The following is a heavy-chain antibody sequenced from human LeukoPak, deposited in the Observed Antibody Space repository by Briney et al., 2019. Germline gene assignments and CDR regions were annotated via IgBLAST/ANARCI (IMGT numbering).Heavy chain of an antibody. CDR2: INHSGST. J-gene: IGHJ4*02. CDR3: ARHDYGDTFDY. Sequence: SETLSLTCSVSGGSISGYYWSWIRQPPGKGLEWIGEINHSGSTNYNPSLKSRVTISVDTSKNQFSLKLSSVTAADTAVYYCARHDYGDTFDYWGQGTLVTVSS. CDR1: GGSISGYY. V-gene: IGHV4-34*01. D-gene: IGHD4-17*01.